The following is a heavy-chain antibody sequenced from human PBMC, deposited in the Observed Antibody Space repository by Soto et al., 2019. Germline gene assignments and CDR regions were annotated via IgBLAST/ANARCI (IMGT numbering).Heavy chain of an antibody. V-gene: IGHV4-4*02. J-gene: IGHJ6*02. Sequence: SETLSLTCAVSGGSISSSNWWSWVRQPPGKGLEWIGEIYHSGSTKYNPSHKSRVTISVDKSKNQFSLKLSSVTAADTAVYYCARATLSSGWSDYYYYGMDVWGQGTTVT. CDR1: GGSISSSNW. CDR2: IYHSGST. D-gene: IGHD6-19*01. CDR3: ARATLSSGWSDYYYYGMDV.